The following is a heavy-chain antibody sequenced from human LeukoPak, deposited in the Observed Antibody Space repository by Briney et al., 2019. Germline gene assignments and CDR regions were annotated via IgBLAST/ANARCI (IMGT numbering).Heavy chain of an antibody. CDR2: IIPIFGTA. D-gene: IGHD6-13*01. V-gene: IGHV1-69*13. Sequence: GASVKVSCKASGGTFSSYAISWVRQAPGQGLEWMGGIIPIFGTANYAQKFQGRVTITADESTSTAYMELSSLRSEDTAVYYCARSLAAAGTKYYYYYYMDVWGKGTTVTISS. CDR1: GGTFSSYA. J-gene: IGHJ6*03. CDR3: ARSLAAAGTKYYYYYYMDV.